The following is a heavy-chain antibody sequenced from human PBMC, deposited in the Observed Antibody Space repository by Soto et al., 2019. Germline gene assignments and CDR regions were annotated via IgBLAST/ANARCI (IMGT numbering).Heavy chain of an antibody. CDR2: INHSGST. D-gene: IGHD6-19*01. CDR1: GGSFSGYY. J-gene: IGHJ4*02. V-gene: IGHV4-34*01. Sequence: SETLSLTCAVYGGSFSGYYWSWIRQPPGKGLEWIGEINHSGSTNYNPSLKSRVTISVDTSKNQFSLKLSSVTAADTAVYYCARGLSSGWYLKYYFDYWGQGTLVTVSS. CDR3: ARGLSSGWYLKYYFDY.